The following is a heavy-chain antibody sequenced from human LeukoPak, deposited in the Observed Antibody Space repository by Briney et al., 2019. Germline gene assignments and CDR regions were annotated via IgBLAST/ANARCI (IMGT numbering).Heavy chain of an antibody. CDR3: AREFAYEFGELFDY. Sequence: SETLSLTCTVSGGSISSHSWSWIRQPAGKGLEWIGRIYTSGSTKYNPSLTSRVTMSVDTSKNQFSLKLRSVTAADTAVYYCAREFAYEFGELFDYWGQGTLVTVSS. CDR1: GGSISSHS. J-gene: IGHJ4*02. CDR2: IYTSGST. D-gene: IGHD3-10*01. V-gene: IGHV4-4*07.